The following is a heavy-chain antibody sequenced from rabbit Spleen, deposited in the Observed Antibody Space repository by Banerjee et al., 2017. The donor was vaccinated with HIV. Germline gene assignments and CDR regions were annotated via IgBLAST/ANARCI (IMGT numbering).Heavy chain of an antibody. CDR3: ARDAGSGGFSL. CDR2: IYADRSGST. Sequence: QSLEESGGDLVKPGASLTLTCTASGFSFSSSDYMCWVRQAPGKGLECIACIYADRSGSTYYANWAKGRFTISRTSSTTVTLQMTSLTVADTATYFCARDAGSGGFSLWGPGTLVTVS. CDR1: GFSFSSSDY. D-gene: IGHD4-2*01. V-gene: IGHV1S40*01. J-gene: IGHJ4*01.